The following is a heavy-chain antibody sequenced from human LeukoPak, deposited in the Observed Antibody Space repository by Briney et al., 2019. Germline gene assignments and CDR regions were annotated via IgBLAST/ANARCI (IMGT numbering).Heavy chain of an antibody. CDR2: IIPILGIA. Sequence: SVKVSCKASGYTFTGYYMHWVRQAPGQGLEWMGRIIPILGIANYAQKFQGRVTITADKSTSTAYMELSSLRSEDTAVYYCARHNCSSTSCYEFDYWGQGTLVTVSS. CDR1: GYTFTGYY. J-gene: IGHJ4*02. CDR3: ARHNCSSTSCYEFDY. V-gene: IGHV1-69*02. D-gene: IGHD2-2*01.